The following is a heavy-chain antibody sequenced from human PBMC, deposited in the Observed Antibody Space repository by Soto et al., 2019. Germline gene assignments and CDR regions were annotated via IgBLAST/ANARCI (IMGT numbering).Heavy chain of an antibody. D-gene: IGHD3-16*01. CDR2: IFYSGSA. Sequence: SETLSLTCTVSGASTSRGGNYWSWIRQHPGKGLEWIGYIFYSGSAYYNPSLESRVTISIDTSQSQFSLKLNSVTAADTAVYFCARVMGDWGTYYYYYGMDVWGQGTTVTVSS. J-gene: IGHJ6*02. V-gene: IGHV4-31*03. CDR1: GASTSRGGNY. CDR3: ARVMGDWGTYYYYYGMDV.